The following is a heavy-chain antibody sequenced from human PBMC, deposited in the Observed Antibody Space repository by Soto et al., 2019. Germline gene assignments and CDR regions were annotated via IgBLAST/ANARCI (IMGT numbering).Heavy chain of an antibody. CDR2: IHYSGST. J-gene: IGHJ4*02. Sequence: PSETLSLTCTVSGGSISSGDYYWSWIRQPPGKGLEWIGYIHYSGSTYHNPSLKSRVTISVDTSKNQFSLKLSSVTAADTAVYYCARHLGYSSSSSHYFDYWGQGTLVTVSS. CDR1: GGSISSGDYY. D-gene: IGHD6-6*01. CDR3: ARHLGYSSSSSHYFDY. V-gene: IGHV4-30-4*02.